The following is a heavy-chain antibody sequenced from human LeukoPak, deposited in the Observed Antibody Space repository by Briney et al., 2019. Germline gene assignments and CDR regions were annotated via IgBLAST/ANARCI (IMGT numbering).Heavy chain of an antibody. CDR1: GFTFSSYS. CDR3: ARDTDYAFDV. Sequence: GGSLRLPCAASGFTFSSYSFNWVRQAPGKGLEWVSYISRTTSYADSVKGRFTISRDNAKSSLYLQMNSLRAEDTAVYYCARDTDYAFDVWGQGIMVTVSS. CDR2: ISRTT. V-gene: IGHV3-48*01. J-gene: IGHJ3*01.